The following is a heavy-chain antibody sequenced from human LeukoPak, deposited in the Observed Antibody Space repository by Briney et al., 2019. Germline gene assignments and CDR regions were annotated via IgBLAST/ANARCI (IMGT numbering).Heavy chain of an antibody. CDR1: GDSVSSNSAA. CDR2: TYYRSKWYN. Sequence: SQTLSFTCAISGDSVSSNSAAWNWIRQSPSRGLEWLGRTYYRSKWYNDYAVSVKSRITINPDTSKNQFSLQLNSVTPEDTAVYYCARAEDWVQQQLLFDYWGQGTLVTVSS. J-gene: IGHJ4*02. CDR3: ARAEDWVQQQLLFDY. D-gene: IGHD6-13*01. V-gene: IGHV6-1*01.